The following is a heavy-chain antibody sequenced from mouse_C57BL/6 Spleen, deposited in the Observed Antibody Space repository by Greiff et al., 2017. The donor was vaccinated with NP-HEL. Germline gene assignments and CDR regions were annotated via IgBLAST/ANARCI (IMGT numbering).Heavy chain of an antibody. CDR1: GYTFTSYW. CDR2: IYPGSGST. Sequence: QVQLQQPGAELVKPGASVKMSCKASGYTFTSYWITWVKQRPGQGLEWIGDIYPGSGSTNYNEKFKSKATLTVDTSSSTAYMQLSSLTSEDSAVYYCATQLSRNYYFDDWGKGTTLTVSS. J-gene: IGHJ2*01. CDR3: ATQLSRNYYFDD. V-gene: IGHV1-55*01.